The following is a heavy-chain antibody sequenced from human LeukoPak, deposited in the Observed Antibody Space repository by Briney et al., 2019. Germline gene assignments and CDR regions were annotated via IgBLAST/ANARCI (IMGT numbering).Heavy chain of an antibody. CDR1: GFTFDDYT. CDR3: AKGPSGSYYVW. Sequence: PGGSLRLSCAASGFTFDDYTMHWVRQARGKGLEWVSLISWDGGSTYYADSVKGRFTISRDNSKNSLYLQMNSLRTEDTALYYCAKGPSGSYYVWWGQGTLVTVSS. J-gene: IGHJ4*02. CDR2: ISWDGGST. D-gene: IGHD1-26*01. V-gene: IGHV3-43*01.